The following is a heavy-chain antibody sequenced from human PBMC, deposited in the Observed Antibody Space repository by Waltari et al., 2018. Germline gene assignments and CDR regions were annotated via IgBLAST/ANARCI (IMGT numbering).Heavy chain of an antibody. D-gene: IGHD6-19*01. Sequence: QLQLQESGPGLVKPSETLSLTCTVSGGSISSSSYYWGWIRQPPGKGLEWIGSIYYSGGTYYNPSLKSRVTISVDTSKNQFSLKLSSVTAADTAVYYCATGPYSSGWSEVPVPYWYFDLWGRGTLVTVSS. CDR2: IYYSGGT. V-gene: IGHV4-39*01. CDR1: GGSISSSSYY. CDR3: ATGPYSSGWSEVPVPYWYFDL. J-gene: IGHJ2*01.